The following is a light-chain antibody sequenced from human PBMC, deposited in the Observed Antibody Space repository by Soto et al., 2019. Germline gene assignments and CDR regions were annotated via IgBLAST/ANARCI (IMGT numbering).Light chain of an antibody. Sequence: QNALAQPASVARSPGQSIAISCTRTSGFVGSFSLVSWYQQHPGKAPKVMISEGHRRPSGVPDRFSGSTSVNSASLTSSGLQADDEADYYCCLYIGATPYVFGTGTKVTVL. J-gene: IGLJ1*01. CDR1: SGFVGSFSL. V-gene: IGLV2-23*01. CDR3: CLYIGATPYV. CDR2: EGH.